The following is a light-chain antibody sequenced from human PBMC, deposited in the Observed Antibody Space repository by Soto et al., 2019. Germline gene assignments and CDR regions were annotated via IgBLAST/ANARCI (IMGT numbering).Light chain of an antibody. CDR2: EVI. Sequence: QSALTQPASVSGSPGQSITISCTGTNSDVGGYKYVSWYQQHPGKAPKLMIYEVINRPXXXSNXFSGSKSGNTASLTISGXXXXXXADYYCSSQTSNSWVFGGGTKLTVL. J-gene: IGLJ3*02. CDR3: SSQTSNSWV. V-gene: IGLV2-14*01. CDR1: NSDVGGYKY.